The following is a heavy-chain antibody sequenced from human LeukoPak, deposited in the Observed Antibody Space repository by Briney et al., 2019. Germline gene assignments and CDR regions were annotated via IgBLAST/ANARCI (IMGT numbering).Heavy chain of an antibody. D-gene: IGHD5-12*01. CDR3: ARWGAYSGYDSDNAAFDI. Sequence: SPSETLSLTCAVYGGSFSGYYWSWLRQPPGKGLEWIGEINHSGSTNYNPSLKSRVTISVDTSKNQFSLKLSSVTAADTAVYYCARWGAYSGYDSDNAAFDIWGQGTMVTVSS. CDR2: INHSGST. CDR1: GGSFSGYY. J-gene: IGHJ3*02. V-gene: IGHV4-34*01.